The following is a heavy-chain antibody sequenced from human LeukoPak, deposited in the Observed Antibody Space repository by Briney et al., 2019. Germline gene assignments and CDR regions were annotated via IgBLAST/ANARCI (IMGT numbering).Heavy chain of an antibody. V-gene: IGHV1-2*02. J-gene: IGHJ3*02. Sequence: GASVKVPCKASGYTFTGYYMHWVRQAPGQGLEWMGWINPNSGGTNYAQKFQGRVTMTRDTSISTAYMELSRLRSDDTAVYYCAKSEAAASYHDAFDIWGQGTMVTVSS. CDR1: GYTFTGYY. CDR2: INPNSGGT. CDR3: AKSEAAASYHDAFDI. D-gene: IGHD6-25*01.